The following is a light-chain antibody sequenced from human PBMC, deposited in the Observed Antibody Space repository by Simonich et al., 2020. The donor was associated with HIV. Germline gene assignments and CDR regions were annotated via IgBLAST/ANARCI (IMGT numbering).Light chain of an antibody. V-gene: IGLV2-14*03. CDR2: VVR. CDR3: SSYTSSRTLV. Sequence: QSALTQPASVSGSPGQSITISCTGTSIDVGGYNYVSWYQQHPGKAPKLMIYVVRKRPSGVSNRFSGSKSGNTASLTISGLQAEDEADYYCSSYTSSRTLVFGGGTKLTVL. J-gene: IGLJ2*01. CDR1: SIDVGGYNY.